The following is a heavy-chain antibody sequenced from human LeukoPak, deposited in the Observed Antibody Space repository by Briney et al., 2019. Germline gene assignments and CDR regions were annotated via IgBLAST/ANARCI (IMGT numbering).Heavy chain of an antibody. CDR1: GFTFSSSA. J-gene: IGHJ4*02. D-gene: IGHD6-19*01. CDR2: ISNNGGYT. V-gene: IGHV3-23*01. CDR3: AKFSYSSGWLGYFDF. Sequence: GGSLRLSCAASGFTFSSSAMSWVRQAPGKGLEWVSAISNNGGYTYYADSVQGRFTISRDNSKSTLCLQMNSLRAEDTAVYYCAKFSYSSGWLGYFDFWGQGTLVTVSS.